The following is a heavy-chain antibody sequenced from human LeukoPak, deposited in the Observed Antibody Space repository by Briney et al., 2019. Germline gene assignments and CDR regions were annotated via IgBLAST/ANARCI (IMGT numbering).Heavy chain of an antibody. V-gene: IGHV3-30*18. D-gene: IGHD6-19*01. CDR3: AKDRLQWPNYYYYYGMDV. J-gene: IGHJ6*02. CDR1: GFTFSSYG. Sequence: GGSLRLSCAASGFTFSSYGMHWVRQAPGKGLEWVAVISYDGSNKYYADSVKGRFTISRDNSKNTLYLQMNSLRAEDTAVYYCAKDRLQWPNYYYYYGMDVWGQGTTVTVSS. CDR2: ISYDGSNK.